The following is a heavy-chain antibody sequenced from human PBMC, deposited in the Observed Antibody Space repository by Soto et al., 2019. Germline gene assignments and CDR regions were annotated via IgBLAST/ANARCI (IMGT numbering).Heavy chain of an antibody. D-gene: IGHD5-12*01. CDR2: ISYDGSNK. Sequence: QVQLVESGGGVVQPGRSLRLSCAASGFTFSSYGMHWVRQAPGKGLEWVAVISYDGSNKYYADSVKGRFTISRDNSKNTLYLQMNSLRAEDTAVYYCAKAGGYSGYDSDCIFDYWGQGTLVTVSS. V-gene: IGHV3-30*18. CDR3: AKAGGYSGYDSDCIFDY. CDR1: GFTFSSYG. J-gene: IGHJ4*02.